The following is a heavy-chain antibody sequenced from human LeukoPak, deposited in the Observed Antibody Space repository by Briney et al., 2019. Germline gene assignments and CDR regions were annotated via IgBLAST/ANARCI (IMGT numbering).Heavy chain of an antibody. D-gene: IGHD1-26*01. CDR3: ATHSGSYYYFDY. J-gene: IGHJ4*02. Sequence: SVKVSCKASGGTFSSYAISWVRQAPGQGLEWMGGIIPIFGTANYAQKFQGRVTITTDESTSTAYMELSSLRSEDTAVYYCATHSGSYYYFDYWGQGTLVTVSS. CDR1: GGTFSSYA. CDR2: IIPIFGTA. V-gene: IGHV1-69*05.